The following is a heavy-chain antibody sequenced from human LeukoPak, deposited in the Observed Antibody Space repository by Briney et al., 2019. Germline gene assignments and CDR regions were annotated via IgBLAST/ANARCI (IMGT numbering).Heavy chain of an antibody. CDR3: ARDYSDSSGYYPFDY. Sequence: PGGSLRLSCAASGFTFSSYWMHWVRQAPGKGRVWVSRINRDGSSTSYADSVKGRFTFSRDNAKNTLFLQMNSLRAADTAVYYCARDYSDSSGYYPFDYWGQGTLVTVSS. V-gene: IGHV3-74*01. D-gene: IGHD3-22*01. J-gene: IGHJ4*02. CDR1: GFTFSSYW. CDR2: INRDGSST.